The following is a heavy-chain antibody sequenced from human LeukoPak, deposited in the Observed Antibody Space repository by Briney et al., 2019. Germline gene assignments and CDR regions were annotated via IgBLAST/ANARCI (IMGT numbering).Heavy chain of an antibody. CDR2: INPSGGST. CDR1: GYTFTSYY. J-gene: IGHJ4*02. D-gene: IGHD2-15*01. Sequence: ASVKVSCKASGYTFTSYYMHWVRQAPGQGLEWMGIINPSGGSTSYAQKFQGRVTMTRDTSTSTVYMELSSLSSEYTAVYYCASGEDIVVVVAANEDNANFDYWGQGTLVTVSS. V-gene: IGHV1-46*01. CDR3: ASGEDIVVVVAANEDNANFDY.